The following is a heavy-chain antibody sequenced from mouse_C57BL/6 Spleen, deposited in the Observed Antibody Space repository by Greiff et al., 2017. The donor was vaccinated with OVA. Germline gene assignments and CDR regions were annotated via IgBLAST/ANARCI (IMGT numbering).Heavy chain of an antibody. D-gene: IGHD1-1*01. J-gene: IGHJ1*03. CDR1: GFTFSSYG. Sequence: DVQLVESGGDLVKPGGSLKLSCAASGFTFSSYGMSWVRQTPDKRLEWVATISSGGSYTYYPDSVKGRFTISRDNAKNTPYLQMGSLKSEDAAMYYCARHDSGYDWYFDVWGTGTTVTVSS. CDR3: ARHDSGYDWYFDV. V-gene: IGHV5-6*01. CDR2: ISSGGSYT.